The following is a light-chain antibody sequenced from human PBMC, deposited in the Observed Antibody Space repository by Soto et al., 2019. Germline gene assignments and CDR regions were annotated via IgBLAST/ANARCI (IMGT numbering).Light chain of an antibody. CDR3: QQYNIWPRT. CDR1: QSVNSH. Sequence: ETVMTQSPATLSVSPGERATLSCRASQSVNSHLAWYQQKPGQAPRLLIYGAATRATGIPARFSGSGSGTEFTLTISSQPSEDFAVYYCQQYNIWPRTFGQGTKVEIK. J-gene: IGKJ1*01. CDR2: GAA. V-gene: IGKV3-15*01.